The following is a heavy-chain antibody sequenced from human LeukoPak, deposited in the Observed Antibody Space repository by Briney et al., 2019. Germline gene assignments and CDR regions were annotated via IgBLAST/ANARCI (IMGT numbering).Heavy chain of an antibody. Sequence: GGSLRLSCAASGFTFSSYAMSWVRQAPGKGLEWVSAISGSGGSTYYADSVKGRFTISRDNSKNTVYLQMNSLRAEDTAVYYCAKGSYYDFWSGYYGFDYWGQGTLVTVSS. CDR1: GFTFSSYA. V-gene: IGHV3-23*01. J-gene: IGHJ4*02. CDR2: ISGSGGST. D-gene: IGHD3-3*01. CDR3: AKGSYYDFWSGYYGFDY.